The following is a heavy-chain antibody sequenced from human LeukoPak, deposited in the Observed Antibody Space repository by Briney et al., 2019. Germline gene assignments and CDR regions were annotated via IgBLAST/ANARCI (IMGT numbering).Heavy chain of an antibody. J-gene: IGHJ4*02. D-gene: IGHD6-13*01. Sequence: SETLSLTCTVSGGSISSYYWSWIRQPPGKGLEWIGYIYYSGNTNYNPSLKSRVTISVDTSKNQFSLKLSSVTAADTAVYYCARVSRGSWYLLFDYWGQGTLVTVSS. CDR1: GGSISSYY. CDR3: ARVSRGSWYLLFDY. CDR2: IYYSGNT. V-gene: IGHV4-59*01.